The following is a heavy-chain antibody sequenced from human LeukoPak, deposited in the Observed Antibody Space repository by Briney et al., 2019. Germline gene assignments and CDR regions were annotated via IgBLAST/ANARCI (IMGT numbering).Heavy chain of an antibody. D-gene: IGHD5-12*01. CDR2: IYTSGST. V-gene: IGHV4-61*02. J-gene: IGHJ4*02. Sequence: SETLSLTCTVSGGSISSGSYYWSWIRQPAGKGLEWIGRIYTSGSTNYNPSLKSRVTISVDTSKNQFSLKLSSVTAADTAVYYCARGRAGYSGYDSFDYWGQGPLVTVSS. CDR3: ARGRAGYSGYDSFDY. CDR1: GGSISSGSYY.